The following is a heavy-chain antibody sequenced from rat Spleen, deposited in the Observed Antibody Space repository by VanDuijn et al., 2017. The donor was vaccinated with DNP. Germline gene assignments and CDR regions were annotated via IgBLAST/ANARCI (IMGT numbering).Heavy chain of an antibody. CDR1: GFTFSDYN. Sequence: EVQLVESGGGLVQPGRSLKLSCVSSGFTFSDYNMAWVRQAPKKGLEWVATIIYDGSRTYYRDSVKGRFTMSRDNAKSTLYLEMDSLRSEDTAIYYCARLGWHGWFGYWGQGTLVTVSS. CDR2: IIYDGSRT. D-gene: IGHD1-11*01. V-gene: IGHV5S10*01. J-gene: IGHJ3*01. CDR3: ARLGWHGWFGY.